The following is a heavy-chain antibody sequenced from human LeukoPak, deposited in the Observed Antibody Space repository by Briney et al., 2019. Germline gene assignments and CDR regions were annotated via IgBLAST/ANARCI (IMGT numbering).Heavy chain of an antibody. CDR2: IYYSGST. V-gene: IGHV4-39*01. CDR3: ARLGRYYYDSTVDY. Sequence: SETLSLTCTVSGGSISSSSYYWGWIRQPPGKGLEWIGSIYYSGSTYYNPSLKSRVTISVDTSKNQFSLKLSSVTAADTAVYYCARLGRYYYDSTVDYWGQGTLVTVSS. J-gene: IGHJ4*02. D-gene: IGHD3-22*01. CDR1: GGSISSSSYY.